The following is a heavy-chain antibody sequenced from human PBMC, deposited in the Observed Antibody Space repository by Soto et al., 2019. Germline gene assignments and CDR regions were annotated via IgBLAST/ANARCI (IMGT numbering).Heavy chain of an antibody. CDR2: IFYSGDT. J-gene: IGHJ2*01. D-gene: IGHD3-16*02. CDR1: GGSVSGGPYY. V-gene: IGHV4-61*01. CDR3: ERDHSVVDRSYYYFGL. Sequence: PSETLSLTCTVSGGSVSGGPYYWNWIRQPPGKGLEWIGHIFYSGDTKYNPSLKNRVTISVDTSKSQFSLRLSSVTAADTVVYYCERDHSVVDRSYYYFGLWGRGTLVT.